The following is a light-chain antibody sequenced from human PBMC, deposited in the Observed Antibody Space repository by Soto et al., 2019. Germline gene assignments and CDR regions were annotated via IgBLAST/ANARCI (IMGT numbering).Light chain of an antibody. V-gene: IGKV3-15*01. CDR3: QQYNNWPPF. CDR1: QSVSSN. CDR2: GAS. J-gene: IGKJ4*01. Sequence: EIVMTQSPATLSVSPGERATLSCRASQSVSSNLAWYQQKPGQAPRLLIYGASTRATGIPARFSGSGSGTEFTLTISSLQSEDFAVYYCQQYNNWPPFVGGGTKVEIK.